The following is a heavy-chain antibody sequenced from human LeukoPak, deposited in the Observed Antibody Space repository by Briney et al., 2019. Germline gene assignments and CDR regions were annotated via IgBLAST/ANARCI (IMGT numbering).Heavy chain of an antibody. D-gene: IGHD5-12*01. J-gene: IGHJ5*02. CDR3: ARLGYSGYDNWFDP. CDR1: GFSFSSSA. V-gene: IGHV3-23*01. CDR2: ISGSGGNT. Sequence: GGSLRLSCAASGFSFSSSAMSWVRQAPGKGLEWVSAISGSGGNTYYAGSVKGRFTIFRDNSKNMLYLQMNSLRAEDTAVYYCARLGYSGYDNWFDPWGQGTLVTVSS.